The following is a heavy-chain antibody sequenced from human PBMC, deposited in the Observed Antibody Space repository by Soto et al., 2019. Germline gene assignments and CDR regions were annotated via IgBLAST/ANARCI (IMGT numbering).Heavy chain of an antibody. Sequence: RRLSCAASGFTVSRNYMSWVRQAPGKGLEWVSLIYSGGSTYYADSVKGRFTISRDNSKNTVYLQMNSLRAEDTAVYYCARGWELLQNYFYGMDVWGQGTTVTVSS. D-gene: IGHD3-10*01. J-gene: IGHJ6*02. CDR3: ARGWELLQNYFYGMDV. CDR1: GFTVSRNY. V-gene: IGHV3-53*01. CDR2: IYSGGST.